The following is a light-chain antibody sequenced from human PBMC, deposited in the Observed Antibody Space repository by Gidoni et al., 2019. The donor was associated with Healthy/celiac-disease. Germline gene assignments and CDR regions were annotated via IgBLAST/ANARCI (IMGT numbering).Light chain of an antibody. CDR2: KDS. J-gene: IGLJ2*01. CDR1: ALPKQN. CDR3: QSADSSGTYHVV. V-gene: IGLV3-25*03. Sequence: SYELTQPPSVSVSPGQTASITCSGDALPKQNAYWYQQKPGQAPGLVIYKDSERPSGIPERFSGSSSGTTVTLTISGVQAEDEADYYCQSADSSGTYHVVFGGGTKLTVL.